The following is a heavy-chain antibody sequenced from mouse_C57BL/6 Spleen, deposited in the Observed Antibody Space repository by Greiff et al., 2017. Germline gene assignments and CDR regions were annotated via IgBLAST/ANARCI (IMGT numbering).Heavy chain of an antibody. Sequence: VQLQQPGTELVKPGASVKLSCKASGYTFTSSWMHWVKQRPGQGLEWIGNINPSNGGTNYNEKFKGKATLTVDNSSSTAYMQLSSLKSEDYAVYYCARDDYGSMDYWGQGTSGTVSS. V-gene: IGHV1-53*01. CDR3: ARDDYGSMDY. CDR2: INPSNGGT. CDR1: GYTFTSSW. J-gene: IGHJ4*01. D-gene: IGHD2-4*01.